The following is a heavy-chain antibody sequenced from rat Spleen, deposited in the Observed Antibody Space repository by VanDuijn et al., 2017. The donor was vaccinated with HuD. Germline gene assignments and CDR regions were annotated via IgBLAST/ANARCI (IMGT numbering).Heavy chain of an antibody. D-gene: IGHD5-1*01. V-gene: IGHV5-31*01. CDR2: ITNTGGST. Sequence: EVQLVESGGGLVPPGRSLKLSCVASGFAFNSYWMTWIRQAPGKGLEWVASITNTGGSTYYPDSVKGRFTISRDNAKSTLYLQMNSLRSEDTATYYCTRDQAGTWAYWGQGTLVTVSP. CDR1: GFAFNSYW. J-gene: IGHJ3*01. CDR3: TRDQAGTWAY.